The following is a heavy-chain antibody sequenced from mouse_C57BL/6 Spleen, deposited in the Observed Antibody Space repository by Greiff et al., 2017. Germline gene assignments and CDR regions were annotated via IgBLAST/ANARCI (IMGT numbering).Heavy chain of an antibody. CDR2: IYPGDGDT. D-gene: IGHD1-1*01. Sequence: QVHVKQSGPELVKPGASVKISCKASGYAFSSSWMNWVKQRPGKGLEWIGRIYPGDGDTNYNGKFKGKATLTADKSSSTAYMQLSSLTSEDSAVYFCAKSSHYYGSSSWYFDVWGTGTTVTVSS. J-gene: IGHJ1*03. V-gene: IGHV1-82*01. CDR1: GYAFSSSW. CDR3: AKSSHYYGSSSWYFDV.